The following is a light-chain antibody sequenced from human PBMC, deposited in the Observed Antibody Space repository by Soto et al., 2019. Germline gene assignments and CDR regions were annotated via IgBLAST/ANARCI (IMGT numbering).Light chain of an antibody. Sequence: EIVMTQSPATLSVSPGERATLSCRASQSVSSNLAWYQQQPGQAPRLLIYGASTRATGIPARFSGSGSGTEFTLTISSLRSEDCAVYYCQQYNNWPLTFGGGTKVEIK. CDR2: GAS. J-gene: IGKJ4*01. V-gene: IGKV3D-15*01. CDR1: QSVSSN. CDR3: QQYNNWPLT.